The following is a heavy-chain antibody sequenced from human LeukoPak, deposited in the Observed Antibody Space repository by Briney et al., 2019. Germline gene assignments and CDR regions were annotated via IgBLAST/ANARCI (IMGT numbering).Heavy chain of an antibody. CDR3: ASMVRGDYYYYGMDV. D-gene: IGHD3-10*01. J-gene: IGHJ6*02. V-gene: IGHV1-69*04. Sequence: ASVKVSCKASGGTFISYAISWVRQAPGQGLEWMGRIIPILGIANYAQKFQGRVTITADKSTSTAYMELSSLRSEDTAVYYCASMVRGDYYYYGMDVWGQGTTVTVSS. CDR2: IIPILGIA. CDR1: GGTFISYA.